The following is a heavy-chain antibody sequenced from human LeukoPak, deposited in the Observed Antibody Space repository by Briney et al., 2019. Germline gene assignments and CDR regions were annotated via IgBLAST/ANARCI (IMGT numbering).Heavy chain of an antibody. Sequence: GGSLRLSCAASGFTVSTSYMSWVRQAPGKGLEWVSLIYSGGSTYYPDSVRGRFTISRGNSQNTLHLQMNSLRAEDTAIYYCARYVTGWSSAFDMWGQGTMVTVSS. D-gene: IGHD6-19*01. CDR2: IYSGGST. CDR1: GFTVSTSY. J-gene: IGHJ3*02. CDR3: ARYVTGWSSAFDM. V-gene: IGHV3-66*01.